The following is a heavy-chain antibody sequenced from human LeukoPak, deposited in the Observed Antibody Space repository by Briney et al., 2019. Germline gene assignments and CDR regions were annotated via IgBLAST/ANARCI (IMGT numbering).Heavy chain of an antibody. D-gene: IGHD5-18*01. CDR2: IIPVLNIT. CDR3: AKDQGLTAPPPYGLDV. V-gene: IGHV1-69*04. J-gene: IGHJ6*02. CDR1: GGTFSSSA. Sequence: SVTVSCKTSGGTFSSSAITWVRQAPGQGLEWMGRIIPVLNITTYAQKFQGRVTITADTSTSTVYMELSSLRSEETAVYYCAKDQGLTAPPPYGLDVWGQGTTVIVTS.